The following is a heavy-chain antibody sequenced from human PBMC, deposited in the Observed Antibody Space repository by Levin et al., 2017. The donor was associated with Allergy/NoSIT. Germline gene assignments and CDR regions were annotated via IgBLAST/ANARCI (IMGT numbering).Heavy chain of an antibody. CDR2: ISGSSGST. V-gene: IGHV3-23*01. CDR1: GFTFSTYA. CDR3: AKDASCSTTSCYTWEYFGP. D-gene: IGHD2-2*02. J-gene: IGHJ5*02. Sequence: GESLKISCAASGFTFSTYAMTWVRQAPGKGLEWISLISGSSGSTYYADSVKGRFTISRDNSQSTLYLQMNSLRAEDTAVYYCAKDASCSTTSCYTWEYFGPWGQGTLVTVSS.